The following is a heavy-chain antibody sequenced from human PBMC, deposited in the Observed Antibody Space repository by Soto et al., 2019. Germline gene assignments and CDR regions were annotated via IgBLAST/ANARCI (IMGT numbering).Heavy chain of an antibody. Sequence: EVQLVESGGGLVQPGRSLRLSCAASGFTFDDYAMHGVRQAPGKGLEWVSGIRWNSGSIGYAYSVKGIFTISRDNAKNSLYRQKNSMRAEDTALYYCAKVFYGSGSYEAFAIWGHGTMVTVSS. V-gene: IGHV3-9*01. D-gene: IGHD3-10*01. CDR1: GFTFDDYA. CDR3: AKVFYGSGSYEAFAI. J-gene: IGHJ3*02. CDR2: IRWNSGSI.